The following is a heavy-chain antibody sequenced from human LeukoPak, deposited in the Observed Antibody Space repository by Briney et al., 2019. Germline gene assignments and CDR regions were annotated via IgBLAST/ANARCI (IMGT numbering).Heavy chain of an antibody. D-gene: IGHD6-13*01. Sequence: GGSLRLSCAASGFIFSSYSMSWVRQAPGKGLEWVSVITGSGGNTYYADSVKGRFTISKDNSKSTVYLQMSSLRVDDTAVYYCAKAASSSWPSYYYGMDVWGQGTTVTVSS. CDR2: ITGSGGNT. CDR1: GFIFSSYS. CDR3: AKAASSSWPSYYYGMDV. J-gene: IGHJ6*02. V-gene: IGHV3-23*01.